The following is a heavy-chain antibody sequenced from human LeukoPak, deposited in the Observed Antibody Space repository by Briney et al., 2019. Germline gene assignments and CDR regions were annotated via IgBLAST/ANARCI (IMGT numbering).Heavy chain of an antibody. CDR2: ISYDGSKK. CDR3: AKDRSSTWSFDY. CDR1: GFTFSSYG. D-gene: IGHD2-15*01. Sequence: GRSLRLSCAASGFTFSSYGMHWVRQAPGKGLEWAAFISYDGSKKYYADSVKGRFTISRDSAKNTVYLQMNSLKTEDTAVYHCAKDRSSTWSFDYWGQGALVTVSS. J-gene: IGHJ4*02. V-gene: IGHV3-30*18.